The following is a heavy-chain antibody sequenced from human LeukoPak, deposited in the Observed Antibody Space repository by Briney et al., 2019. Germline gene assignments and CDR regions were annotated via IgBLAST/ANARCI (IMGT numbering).Heavy chain of an antibody. V-gene: IGHV3-33*06. Sequence: GGSLRLSCAASGFTFSSYGMHWVRQAPGKGLEWAAVIWYDGSNKYYADSVKGRFTISRDNSKNTLYLQMNSLRAEDTAVYYCAKVGRYCSSTSCRNYYYYYMDVWGKGTTVTVSS. CDR3: AKVGRYCSSTSCRNYYYYYMDV. CDR2: IWYDGSNK. J-gene: IGHJ6*03. CDR1: GFTFSSYG. D-gene: IGHD2-2*01.